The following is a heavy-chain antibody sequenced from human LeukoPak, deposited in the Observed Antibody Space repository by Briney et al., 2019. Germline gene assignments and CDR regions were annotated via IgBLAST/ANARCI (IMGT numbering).Heavy chain of an antibody. V-gene: IGHV1-69*13. CDR2: IIPIFGTA. Sequence: ASVKVSCKASGGTFSSYAISWVRQALGQGLEWMGGIIPIFGTANYAQKFQGRVTITADESTSTAYMELSSLRSEDTAVYYCATRKPEVSGYDWRGYLDYYYYYMDVWGKGTTVTVSS. D-gene: IGHD5-12*01. J-gene: IGHJ6*03. CDR1: GGTFSSYA. CDR3: ATRKPEVSGYDWRGYLDYYYYYMDV.